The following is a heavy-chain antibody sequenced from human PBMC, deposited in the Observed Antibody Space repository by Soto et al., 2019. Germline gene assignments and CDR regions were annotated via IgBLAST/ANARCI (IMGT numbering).Heavy chain of an antibody. CDR2: DSKRGLDT. CDR1: GFTYSTYT. D-gene: IGHD3-22*01. Sequence: GGSLRLSCAASGFTYSTYTMHWVRQAPGKGLERVSADSKRGLDTNYADFVKGRFTITRDNSKKTLYLQMNSLRAEDTAVYYCAKDRHRSGSPHPFDYWGQGT. CDR3: AKDRHRSGSPHPFDY. V-gene: IGHV3-23*01. J-gene: IGHJ4*02.